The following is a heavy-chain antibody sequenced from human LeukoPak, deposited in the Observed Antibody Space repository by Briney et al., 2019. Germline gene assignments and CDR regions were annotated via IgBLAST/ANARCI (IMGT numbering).Heavy chain of an antibody. CDR3: ARTSLDTAMVFWFDP. V-gene: IGHV1-69*13. Sequence: ASVKVSCKASGGTFSSYAISWVRQAPGQGLEWMGGIIPIFGTANYAQKFQGRVTITADESTSTAYMELSSLRSEDTAVHYCARTSLDTAMVFWFDPWGQGTLVTVSS. CDR2: IIPIFGTA. J-gene: IGHJ5*02. D-gene: IGHD5-18*01. CDR1: GGTFSSYA.